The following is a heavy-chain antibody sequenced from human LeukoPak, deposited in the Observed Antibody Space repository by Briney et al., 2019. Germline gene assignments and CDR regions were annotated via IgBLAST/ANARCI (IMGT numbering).Heavy chain of an antibody. Sequence: ASVKVSCKASGYTFTGYSISWVRQAPGQGLEWMGWISAYNGNTNYAQKLQGRVTMTTDTSTSTAYMELRSLRSDDTAVYYCARGKDPVAVTAPNWFDPWGQGTLVTVSS. J-gene: IGHJ5*02. CDR1: GYTFTGYS. D-gene: IGHD4-11*01. V-gene: IGHV1-18*01. CDR3: ARGKDPVAVTAPNWFDP. CDR2: ISAYNGNT.